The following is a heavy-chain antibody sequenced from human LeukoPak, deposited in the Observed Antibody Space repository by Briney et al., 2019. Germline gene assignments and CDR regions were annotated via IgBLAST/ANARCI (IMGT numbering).Heavy chain of an antibody. D-gene: IGHD2-2*01. Sequence: GGSRRLSCAASGFTFSSYALSWVRKPPGKGLERVSAISGSGGSTYYADSVKGRFTISRDNSKNTLYLQMNSLRAEDTAVYYCAKDLDCSSTSCYPDYWGQGTLVTVSS. CDR3: AKDLDCSSTSCYPDY. J-gene: IGHJ4*02. CDR2: ISGSGGST. CDR1: GFTFSSYA. V-gene: IGHV3-23*01.